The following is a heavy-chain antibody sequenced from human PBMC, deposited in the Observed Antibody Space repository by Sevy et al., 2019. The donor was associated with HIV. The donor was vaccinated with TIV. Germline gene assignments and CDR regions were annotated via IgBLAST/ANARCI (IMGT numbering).Heavy chain of an antibody. J-gene: IGHJ4*02. V-gene: IGHV3-30*18. Sequence: GGSLRLSCAASGFTFSSYGMHWVRQAPGKGLEWVAVISYDGSNKYYADSVKGRFTISRDKSKNTLFLQMNSLRAEDTSVYYCAKDIAAGGDDYWGQGTLVTVSS. D-gene: IGHD6-13*01. CDR3: AKDIAAGGDDY. CDR2: ISYDGSNK. CDR1: GFTFSSYG.